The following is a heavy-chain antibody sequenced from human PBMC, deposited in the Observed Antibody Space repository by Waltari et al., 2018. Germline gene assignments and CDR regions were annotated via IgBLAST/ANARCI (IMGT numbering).Heavy chain of an antibody. CDR1: GSTFTSYD. D-gene: IGHD6-13*01. CDR2: MNPNSGNT. Sequence: QVQLVQSGAEVKKPGASVKVSCKASGSTFTSYDIIWVRQAPGHGLERLGWMNPNSGNTGYAQKFQGRVSITRNTSISTAYMELSSLRSEDTAVYYCARGPYSSSWYYWGQGTLVTVSS. CDR3: ARGPYSSSWYY. J-gene: IGHJ4*02. V-gene: IGHV1-8*03.